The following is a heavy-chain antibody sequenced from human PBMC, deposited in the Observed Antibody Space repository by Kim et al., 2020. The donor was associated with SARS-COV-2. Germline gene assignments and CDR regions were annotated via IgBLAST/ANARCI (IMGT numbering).Heavy chain of an antibody. Sequence: SETLSLTCTVSGGSISSGGYYWSWIRQHPGKGLEWIGYIYYSGSTYYNPSLKSRVTISVDTSKNQFSLKLSSVTAADTAVYYCARASGRYCSSTSCYPFDPWGQGTLVTVSS. CDR3: ARASGRYCSSTSCYPFDP. D-gene: IGHD2-2*01. J-gene: IGHJ5*02. V-gene: IGHV4-31*03. CDR2: IYYSGST. CDR1: GGSISSGGYY.